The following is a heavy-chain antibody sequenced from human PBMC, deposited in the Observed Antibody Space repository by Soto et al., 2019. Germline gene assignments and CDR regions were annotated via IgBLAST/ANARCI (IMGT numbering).Heavy chain of an antibody. D-gene: IGHD5-18*01. CDR1: GGSISNAAYS. CDR3: ARERGGYGLFDS. Sequence: LSLTCTVSGGSISNAAYSWSWIRQPPGKGLEWIGYIYPSGMPFYNPSLRSRVTISIDGSNDQFSLNLKSVTAADTAVYYCARERGGYGLFDSWGQGTLVTVSS. CDR2: IYPSGMP. V-gene: IGHV4-30-2*01. J-gene: IGHJ4*02.